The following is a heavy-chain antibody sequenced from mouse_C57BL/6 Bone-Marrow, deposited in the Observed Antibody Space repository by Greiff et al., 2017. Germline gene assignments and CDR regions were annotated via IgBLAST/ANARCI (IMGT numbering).Heavy chain of an antibody. CDR1: GYAFSSSW. CDR3: ARSGGYYYGSSYGYFDV. D-gene: IGHD1-1*01. V-gene: IGHV1-82*01. J-gene: IGHJ1*03. CDR2: IYPGDGDT. Sequence: VQLQESGPELVKPGASVKISCKASGYAFSSSWMNWVKQRPGKGLEWIGRIYPGDGDTNYNGKFQGKATLTADKSSSTAYLQLSSLTSEDSAVYFCARSGGYYYGSSYGYFDVWGTGTTVTVSS.